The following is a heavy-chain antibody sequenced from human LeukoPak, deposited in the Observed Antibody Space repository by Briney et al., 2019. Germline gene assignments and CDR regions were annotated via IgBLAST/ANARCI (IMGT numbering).Heavy chain of an antibody. CDR1: GFTFSNVW. V-gene: IGHV3-21*01. CDR3: ARDLSRGLFDY. D-gene: IGHD2-15*01. J-gene: IGHJ4*02. Sequence: GGSLRLSCAASGFTFSNVWMNWVRQAPGKGLEWVSSISSSSSYIYYADSVKGRFTISRDNAKNSLYLQMNSLRAEDTAVYSCARDLSRGLFDYWGQGTLVTVSS. CDR2: ISSSSSYI.